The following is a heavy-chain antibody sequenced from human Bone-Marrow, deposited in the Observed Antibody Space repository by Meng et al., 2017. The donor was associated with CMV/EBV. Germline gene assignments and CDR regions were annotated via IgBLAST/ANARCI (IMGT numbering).Heavy chain of an antibody. J-gene: IGHJ4*02. CDR1: GYTFTGYC. Sequence: ASVKVSCKASGYTFTGYCMHWVRQAPGQGLEWMGWINPNSGGTNYAQKFQGRVTMTRDTSISTAYMELSRLRSDDTAVYYCARWGKYQLLEGADYWGQGTLVTVSS. V-gene: IGHV1-2*02. CDR2: INPNSGGT. D-gene: IGHD2-2*01. CDR3: ARWGKYQLLEGADY.